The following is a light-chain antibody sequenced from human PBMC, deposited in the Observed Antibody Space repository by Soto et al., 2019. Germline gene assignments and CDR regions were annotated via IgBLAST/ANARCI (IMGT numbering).Light chain of an antibody. CDR1: QSISNW. J-gene: IGKJ1*01. CDR2: KAS. Sequence: IQMTQSPSTLSASVGDSVTITCRASQSISNWLAWYQQKPGKVPKLLIYKASTLESGVPSRFSGSASGTGFTLTISSLQPDDFATYYCQRYDSFRTLGQGTKVDIK. V-gene: IGKV1-5*03. CDR3: QRYDSFRT.